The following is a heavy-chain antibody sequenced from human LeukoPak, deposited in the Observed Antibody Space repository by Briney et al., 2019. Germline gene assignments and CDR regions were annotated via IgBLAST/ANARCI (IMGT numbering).Heavy chain of an antibody. V-gene: IGHV4-34*01. CDR1: GGSFSGYY. CDR3: ARRTYYYDSSGYYRYYYYMDV. CDR2: INHSGST. Sequence: SETLSLTCAVYGGSFSGYYWSWIRQPPGKGLEWIGEINHSGSTNYNPSLKSRVTISVDTSKNQFSLKLSSVTAADTAVYYCARRTYYYDSSGYYRYYYYMDVWGKGTTVTISS. J-gene: IGHJ6*03. D-gene: IGHD3-22*01.